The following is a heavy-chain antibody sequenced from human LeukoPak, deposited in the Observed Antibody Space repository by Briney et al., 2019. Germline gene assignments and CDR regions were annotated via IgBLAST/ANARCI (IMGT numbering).Heavy chain of an antibody. CDR2: IKSKNDGGTT. Sequence: PGGSLRLSCAASGFTFNNAWMNWVRRAPGKGLEWVGHIKSKNDGGTTAHAAPVRGRFTISRDDSKNTLYLQMNSLNTEDTAMYYCTTGPFDYWGQGALVTVSS. V-gene: IGHV3-15*07. CDR3: TTGPFDY. J-gene: IGHJ4*02. CDR1: GFTFNNAW.